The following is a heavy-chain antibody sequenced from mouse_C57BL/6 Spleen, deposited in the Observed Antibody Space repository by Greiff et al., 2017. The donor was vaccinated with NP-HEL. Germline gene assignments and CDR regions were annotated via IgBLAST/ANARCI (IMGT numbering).Heavy chain of an antibody. J-gene: IGHJ4*01. V-gene: IGHV6-3*01. CDR1: GFTFSNYW. CDR3: LYYDYDGGAMDY. CDR2: IRLKSDNYAT. Sequence: EVQRVESGGGLVQPGGSMKLSCVASGFTFSNYWMNWVRQSPEKGLEWVAQIRLKSDNYATHYAESVKGRFTISRDDSKSSVYLQMNNLRAEDTGIYYCLYYDYDGGAMDYWGQGTSVTVSS. D-gene: IGHD2-4*01.